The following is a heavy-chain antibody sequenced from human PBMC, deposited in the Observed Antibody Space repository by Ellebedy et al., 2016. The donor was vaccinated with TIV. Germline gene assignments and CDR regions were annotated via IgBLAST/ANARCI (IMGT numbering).Heavy chain of an antibody. V-gene: IGHV4-30-4*01. CDR3: ARGPSGDSSGRRFDP. D-gene: IGHD3-22*01. CDR1: GGSINSGDYY. Sequence: MPSETLSLTCTVSGGSINSGDYYWSWIRQPPGKGLEWIGYIYYTGSTYYNPSLKSRLTISVDTSKNQFSLKLRSVTAADTAVYYCARGPSGDSSGRRFDPWGQGTLVTVSS. CDR2: IYYTGST. J-gene: IGHJ5*02.